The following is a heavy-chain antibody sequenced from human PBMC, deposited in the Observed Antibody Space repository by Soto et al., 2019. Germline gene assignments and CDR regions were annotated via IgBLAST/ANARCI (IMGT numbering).Heavy chain of an antibody. J-gene: IGHJ4*02. D-gene: IGHD5-18*01. V-gene: IGHV4-59*01. CDR1: GDSIRSYY. CDR2: IFYSGST. Sequence: SETLSLTCTVSGDSIRSYYWTWIRQPPGKGLEWLGYIFYSGSTFYNPSLKSRVTISIHTSKSQFSLQLTSVTAADTAVYYCARGAADTAMVDSWGQGTLVTVSS. CDR3: ARGAADTAMVDS.